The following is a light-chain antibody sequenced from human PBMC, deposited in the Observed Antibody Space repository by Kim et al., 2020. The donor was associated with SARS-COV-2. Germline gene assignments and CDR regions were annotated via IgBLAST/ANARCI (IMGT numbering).Light chain of an antibody. J-gene: IGKJ2*01. V-gene: IGKV3-20*01. CDR2: GAS. CDR1: QSISSSS. Sequence: EIVLTQSPGTLSLSPGERATLSCRASQSISSSSLAWYQQKPGQAPRLLIYGASSRATGIPDRFSGSGSGTDFTLTISRLEPEDFAVYYWQQYGSSPLYTFGQGTKLEI. CDR3: QQYGSSPLYT.